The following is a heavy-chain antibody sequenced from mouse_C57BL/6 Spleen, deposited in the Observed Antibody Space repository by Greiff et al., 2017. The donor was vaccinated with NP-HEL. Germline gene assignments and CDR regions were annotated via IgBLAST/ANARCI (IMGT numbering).Heavy chain of an antibody. Sequence: VKLQQSGAELVRPGASVKLSCKASGYTFTDYYINWVKQRPGQGLEWIARIYPGSGNTYYNEKFKGKATLTAEKSSSTAYMQLSSLTSEDSAVYFCAREVRHWYFDVWGTGTTVTVSS. CDR3: AREVRHWYFDV. V-gene: IGHV1-76*01. CDR1: GYTFTDYY. D-gene: IGHD2-14*01. J-gene: IGHJ1*03. CDR2: IYPGSGNT.